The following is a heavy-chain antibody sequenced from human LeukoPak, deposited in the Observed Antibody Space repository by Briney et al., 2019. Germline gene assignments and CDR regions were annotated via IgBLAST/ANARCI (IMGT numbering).Heavy chain of an antibody. D-gene: IGHD5-24*01. V-gene: IGHV4-61*02. Sequence: SQTLSLTCTVSGGSISSGSYYWSWIRQPAGTGVEWIGRIYTSGSTNYNPSLKSRVTISVDTSKNQFSLKLSSVTAADTAVYYCARDAGYNHRFDYWGQGTLVTVSS. CDR3: ARDAGYNHRFDY. J-gene: IGHJ4*02. CDR2: IYTSGST. CDR1: GGSISSGSYY.